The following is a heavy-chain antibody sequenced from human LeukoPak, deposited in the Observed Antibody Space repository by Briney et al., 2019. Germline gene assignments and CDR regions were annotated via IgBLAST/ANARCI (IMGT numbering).Heavy chain of an antibody. J-gene: IGHJ4*02. CDR1: GITFITSA. CDR3: AKLLRGTVVPYYDH. CDR2: IGGSGGSA. V-gene: IGHV3-23*01. Sequence: PGGSLRLSCEASGITFITSAMSWVRQAPGKGLEWVSAIGGSGGSAYYADSVKGRFTISRDNSKNTLHLQMNSLRVEDTAVYYCAKLLRGTVVPYYDHWGQGTLVTVSS. D-gene: IGHD3-10*01.